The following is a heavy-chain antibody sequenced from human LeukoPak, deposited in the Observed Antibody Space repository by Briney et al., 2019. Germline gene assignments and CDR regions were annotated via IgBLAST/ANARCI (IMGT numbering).Heavy chain of an antibody. D-gene: IGHD3-10*01. V-gene: IGHV1-46*03. CDR2: INPSGGST. Sequence: ASVKVSCKASGYTFTSYYMHWVRQAPGQGLEWMGIINPSGGSTSYAQKLQGGVTMTTDTSTSTAYMELRSLRSDDTTVYYCSRDAFRYFGSGSYYVGSWFDPWGQGTLVTVSS. CDR3: SRDAFRYFGSGSYYVGSWFDP. CDR1: GYTFTSYY. J-gene: IGHJ5*02.